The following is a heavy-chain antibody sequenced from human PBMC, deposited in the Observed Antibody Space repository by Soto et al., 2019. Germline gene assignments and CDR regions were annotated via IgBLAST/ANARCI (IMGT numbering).Heavy chain of an antibody. CDR1: AFDFGGSW. CDR3: ARGGRWLDFHS. CDR2: ITPDGNKK. D-gene: IGHD6-19*01. V-gene: IGHV3-7*01. Sequence: EVQLVESGGGLVQPGESLRLSCAPSAFDFGGSWMSWVRQAPGKGLEWVANITPDGNKKYYVDSVKGRFTISRDNTKNSLVLQMNSLRAEDTAVYYCARGGRWLDFHSWGQGTLVTVSS. J-gene: IGHJ4*02.